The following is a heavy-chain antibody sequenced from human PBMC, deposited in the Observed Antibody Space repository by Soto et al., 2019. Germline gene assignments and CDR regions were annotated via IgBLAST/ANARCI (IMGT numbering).Heavy chain of an antibody. Sequence: SLRLSCSASVFTFSDYYMSWIRQAPGKGLEWVSYISSSSSYTNYADSVKGRFTISRDNAKNSLYLQMNSLRAEDTAVYYCARSHGSYFAAAPDYWGQGTLVTVSS. J-gene: IGHJ4*02. V-gene: IGHV3-11*06. CDR3: ARSHGSYFAAAPDY. D-gene: IGHD1-26*01. CDR2: ISSSSSYT. CDR1: VFTFSDYY.